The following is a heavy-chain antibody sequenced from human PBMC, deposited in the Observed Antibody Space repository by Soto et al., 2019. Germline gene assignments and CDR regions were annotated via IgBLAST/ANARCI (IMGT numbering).Heavy chain of an antibody. J-gene: IGHJ6*02. CDR2: INSDGSST. CDR1: GFTFSSYW. V-gene: IGHV3-74*01. CDR3: ARIYGDYRFRKGMDV. D-gene: IGHD4-17*01. Sequence: PGGSLRLSCAASGFTFSSYWMHWVRQAPGKGLVWVSRINSDGSSTSYADSVKGRFTISRDNAKNTLYLQMNSLRAEDTAVYYCARIYGDYRFRKGMDVCGQGTTVTVSS.